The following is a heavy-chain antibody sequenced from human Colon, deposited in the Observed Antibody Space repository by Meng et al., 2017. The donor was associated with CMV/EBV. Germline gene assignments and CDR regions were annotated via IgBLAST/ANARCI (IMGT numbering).Heavy chain of an antibody. CDR2: IYSGGST. CDR1: GFTFSSYG. Sequence: GGSLRLSCAASGFTFSSYGMHWVRQAPGKGLEWVSVIYSGGSTYYADSVKGRFTISRDNSKNTVFLQMNSLRAEDTAVYYCARGSRSLYYDLWGGGMDVWGQGTTVTVSS. D-gene: IGHD3-3*01. J-gene: IGHJ6*02. CDR3: ARGSRSLYYDLWGGGMDV. V-gene: IGHV3-NL1*01.